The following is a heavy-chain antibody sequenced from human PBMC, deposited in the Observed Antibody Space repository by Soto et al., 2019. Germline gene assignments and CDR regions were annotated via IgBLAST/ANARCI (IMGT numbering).Heavy chain of an antibody. CDR1: GVSVSSGSFF. CDR3: GKRPTATQKCY. CDR2: GSYSGTT. V-gene: IGHV4-61*01. Sequence: PSETLSLTCTVSGVSVSSGSFFWAWIRQPPGKGLEWIGFGSYSGTTNYKPSLKSRVTISVDTSRSQISLKVSSLTAADTAVYFCGKRPTATQKCYWGQGTLVTVSS. J-gene: IGHJ4*02.